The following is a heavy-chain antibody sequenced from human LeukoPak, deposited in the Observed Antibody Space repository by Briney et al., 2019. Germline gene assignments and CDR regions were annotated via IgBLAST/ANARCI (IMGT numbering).Heavy chain of an antibody. J-gene: IGHJ4*02. CDR3: ARDSQRDIVVVPAALYNY. D-gene: IGHD2-2*01. CDR1: GFTFSSYS. CDR2: ISSSSSYI. V-gene: IGHV3-21*01. Sequence: GGSLRLSCAASGFTFSSYSMNWVRQAPGKGLEWVSSISSSSSYIYYADSVKGRFTISRDNAKNSLYLQMNSLRAEDTAVYYCARDSQRDIVVVPAALYNYWGQGTLVTVSS.